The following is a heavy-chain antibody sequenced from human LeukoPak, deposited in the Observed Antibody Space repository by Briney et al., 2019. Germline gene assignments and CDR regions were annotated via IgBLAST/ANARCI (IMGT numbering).Heavy chain of an antibody. D-gene: IGHD3-3*01. V-gene: IGHV3-49*04. CDR1: GFTFGDYA. Sequence: GGSLRLSCTASGFTFGDYAMSWVRQAPGKGLEWVGFIRSKAYGGTTEYAASVKGRFTISRDDSKSIAYLQMNSLKTEDTAVYYCTRDDHRSITIFGVVPYGGPDYWGQGTLVTVSS. CDR2: IRSKAYGGTT. J-gene: IGHJ4*02. CDR3: TRDDHRSITIFGVVPYGGPDY.